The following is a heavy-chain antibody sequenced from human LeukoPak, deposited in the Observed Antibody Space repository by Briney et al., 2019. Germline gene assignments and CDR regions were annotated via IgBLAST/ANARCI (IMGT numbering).Heavy chain of an antibody. J-gene: IGHJ5*02. D-gene: IGHD3-3*01. CDR3: ARGLRFLEWFWFDP. Sequence: ASVKVSCKASGYTFTGYYMHWVRRAPGQGLEWMGWINPNSGGTNYAQKFQGRVTMTRDTSISTAYMELSRLRSDDTAVYYCARGLRFLEWFWFDPWGQGTLVTVSS. CDR1: GYTFTGYY. CDR2: INPNSGGT. V-gene: IGHV1-2*02.